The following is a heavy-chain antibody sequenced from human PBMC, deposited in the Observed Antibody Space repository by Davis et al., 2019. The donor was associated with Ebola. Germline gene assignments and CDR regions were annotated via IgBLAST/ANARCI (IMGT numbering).Heavy chain of an antibody. V-gene: IGHV3-23*01. CDR1: GFTFSSYA. J-gene: IGHJ4*02. Sequence: GESLKISCAASGFTFSSYAMSWVRQAPGKGLEWVSAISGSGGSTYYADSVKGRFTISRDNSKNTLYLQMNSLRAEDTAVYYCARDGAYGDLIYYFDYWGQGTLVTVSS. CDR3: ARDGAYGDLIYYFDY. D-gene: IGHD4-17*01. CDR2: ISGSGGST.